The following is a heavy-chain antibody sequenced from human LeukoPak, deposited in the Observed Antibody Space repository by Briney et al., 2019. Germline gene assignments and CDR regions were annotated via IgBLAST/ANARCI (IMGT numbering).Heavy chain of an antibody. CDR3: ARDAGYSYGLVAWAFDI. D-gene: IGHD5-18*01. CDR2: INPNSGGT. V-gene: IGHV1-2*02. Sequence: ASVKVSCKASGYTFTGYYMHWVRQAPGQGLEWMGWINPNSGGTNYAQKFQGRVTMTRDTSISTAYMELSRLRSDDTAVYYCARDAGYSYGLVAWAFDIWGQGTMVTVSS. J-gene: IGHJ3*02. CDR1: GYTFTGYY.